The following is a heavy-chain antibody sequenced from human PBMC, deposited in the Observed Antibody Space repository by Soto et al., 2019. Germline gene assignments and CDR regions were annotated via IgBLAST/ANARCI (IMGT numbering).Heavy chain of an antibody. J-gene: IGHJ4*02. CDR2: INPGNGDT. D-gene: IGHD2-15*01. CDR1: GYTFISYA. Sequence: QVQLVQSGAEEKKPGASVKVSCKASGYTFISYAMHWVRQAPGHSLEWMGWINPGNGDTKYSQTLQGRVTLTRDTASNTAYMEVTSLNSDDSAVYYCGAGGGGSRYWGQGTLGTVSS. CDR3: GAGGGGSRY. V-gene: IGHV1-3*05.